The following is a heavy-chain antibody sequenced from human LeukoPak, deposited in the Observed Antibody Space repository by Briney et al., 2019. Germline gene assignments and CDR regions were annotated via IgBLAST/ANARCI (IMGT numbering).Heavy chain of an antibody. CDR2: INPNSGGT. CDR1: GYTFTGYY. D-gene: IGHD3-9*01. J-gene: IGHJ4*02. Sequence: ASVKVSCKASGYTFTGYYMHWVRQAPGQGLEWMGWINPNSGGTNYAQKFQGRVTMTRDTSTTTVTMELSSLRSEDTAVYYCARTVYDILSGFDYWGQGTLVTVSS. V-gene: IGHV1-2*02. CDR3: ARTVYDILSGFDY.